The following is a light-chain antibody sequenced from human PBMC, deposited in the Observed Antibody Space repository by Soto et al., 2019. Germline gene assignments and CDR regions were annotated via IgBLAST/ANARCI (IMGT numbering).Light chain of an antibody. V-gene: IGKV3-15*01. J-gene: IGKJ1*01. Sequence: EIVMTQSPATLSVSPGERATLSCRASQSISSNLGWYQQKAGQAPRLLMYDASTRAAGIPARFSGSGSGTEFTLTISSLQSEDFAVYYCQQYNNWPRTFGQGTKVEIK. CDR3: QQYNNWPRT. CDR2: DAS. CDR1: QSISSN.